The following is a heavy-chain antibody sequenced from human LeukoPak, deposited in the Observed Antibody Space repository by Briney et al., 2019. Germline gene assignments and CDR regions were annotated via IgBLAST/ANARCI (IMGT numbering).Heavy chain of an antibody. D-gene: IGHD6-13*01. CDR1: GGSISSYY. CDR2: IYYSGST. Sequence: PSETLSLTCAVSGGSISSYYWSWIRQPPGKGLEWIGYIYYSGSTNYNPSLKSRVTISVDTSKNQFSLKLSSVTAADTAVYYCARGMQQLYHFDSWGQGTLVTVSS. V-gene: IGHV4-59*01. CDR3: ARGMQQLYHFDS. J-gene: IGHJ4*02.